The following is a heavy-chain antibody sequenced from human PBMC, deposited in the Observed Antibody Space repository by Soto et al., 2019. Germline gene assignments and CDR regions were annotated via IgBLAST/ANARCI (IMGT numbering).Heavy chain of an antibody. J-gene: IGHJ6*02. CDR3: ARAPTGRYDFWSGSNYYHYGMDV. V-gene: IGHV3-11*06. CDR2: ISGTGSYT. Sequence: GGSLRLSCAVSGFTFSDYYMSWIRQAPGKGLEWLSYISGTGSYTNYADSVKGRFTISRDNAKNSLYLQMNSLRAEDTAMYYCARAPTGRYDFWSGSNYYHYGMDVWGQGTTVTVSS. CDR1: GFTFSDYY. D-gene: IGHD3-3*01.